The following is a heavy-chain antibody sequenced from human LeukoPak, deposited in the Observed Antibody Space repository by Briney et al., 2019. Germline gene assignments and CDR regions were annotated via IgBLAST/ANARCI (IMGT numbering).Heavy chain of an antibody. CDR1: GGSFSGYY. CDR3: ATPGAAAANNWFDP. Sequence: PSETLSLTCAVYGGSFSGYYWSWIRQPPGKGLEWIGEINHSGSTNYNPSLKSRVTISVDTSKNQFSLKLSSVTAADTAVYYCATPGAAAANNWFDPWGQGTLVTVSS. CDR2: INHSGST. D-gene: IGHD6-13*01. J-gene: IGHJ5*02. V-gene: IGHV4-34*01.